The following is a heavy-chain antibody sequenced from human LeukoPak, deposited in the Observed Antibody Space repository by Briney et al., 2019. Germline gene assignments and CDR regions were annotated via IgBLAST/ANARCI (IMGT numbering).Heavy chain of an antibody. CDR1: GYTFTSYS. CDR2: TSAYNGNT. Sequence: ASVTVSCTASGYTFTSYSISWVRQAPAQGIEWMGLTSAYNGNTNYAQKLQGRVTMTTDTSTSTAYMELRSLRSDDTAVYYCARDFFFGCSGGSCYSVDYYYYMGVWGKGTTVTVSS. J-gene: IGHJ6*03. V-gene: IGHV1-18*01. D-gene: IGHD2-15*01. CDR3: ARDFFFGCSGGSCYSVDYYYYMGV.